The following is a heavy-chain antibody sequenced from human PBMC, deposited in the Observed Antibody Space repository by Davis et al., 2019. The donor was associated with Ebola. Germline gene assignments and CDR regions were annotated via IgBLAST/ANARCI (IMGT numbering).Heavy chain of an antibody. CDR1: GGSISRDGSY. CDR3: ARGPASYYYYMDV. CDR2: IYYSGSS. J-gene: IGHJ6*03. V-gene: IGHV4-31*03. Sequence: PSETLSLTCTVSGGSISRDGSYWTWIRQHPGKGLEWIGYIYYSGSSYYNPSLKSRVTISVDTSKNQFSLKLSSVTAADTAVYYCARGPASYYYYMDVWGKGTTVTVSS.